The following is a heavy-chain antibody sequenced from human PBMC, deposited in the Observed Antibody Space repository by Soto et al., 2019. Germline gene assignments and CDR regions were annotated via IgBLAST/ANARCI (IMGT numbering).Heavy chain of an antibody. Sequence: GGSLRLSCAASGFTFSSHAMHWVRQAPGKGLEWVAVIWYDGSKKYYGDSVKGRFTVARDDSKSTLSLQMNSLRVEDTAVYYCERDPGYSGFDFDYWGQGTLVTVS. V-gene: IGHV3-33*01. CDR2: IWYDGSKK. D-gene: IGHD5-12*01. CDR3: ERDPGYSGFDFDY. CDR1: GFTFSSHA. J-gene: IGHJ4*02.